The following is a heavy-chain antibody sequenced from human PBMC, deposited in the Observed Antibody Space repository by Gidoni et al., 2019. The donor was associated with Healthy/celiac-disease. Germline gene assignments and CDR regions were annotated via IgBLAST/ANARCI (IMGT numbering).Heavy chain of an antibody. D-gene: IGHD6-13*01. V-gene: IGHV1-69*01. CDR1: GGTFSSYA. Sequence: QVQLVQSGAEVKKPGSSVKVSCKASGGTFSSYAISWVRQAPGQGLEWMGGIIPIFGTANYAQKFQGRVTITADESTSTAYMELSSLRSEDTAVHYCARIDIAAAGYQYYYGMDVWGQGTTVTVSS. J-gene: IGHJ6*02. CDR3: ARIDIAAAGYQYYYGMDV. CDR2: IIPIFGTA.